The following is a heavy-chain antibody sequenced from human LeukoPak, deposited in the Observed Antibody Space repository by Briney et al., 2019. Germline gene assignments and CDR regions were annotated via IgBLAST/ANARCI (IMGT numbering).Heavy chain of an antibody. J-gene: IGHJ4*02. V-gene: IGHV3-64*01. CDR1: GLTFSSYA. CDR2: ISSNGGST. Sequence: GGSLRLSCAASGLTFSSYAMHWVGQAPGKGLEYVSAISSNGGSTYYANSVKGRFTISRDNSKTTLYLQMGSLRAEDMAVYYCARSSNLMNFDYWGQGTLVTVSS. D-gene: IGHD1-14*01. CDR3: ARSSNLMNFDY.